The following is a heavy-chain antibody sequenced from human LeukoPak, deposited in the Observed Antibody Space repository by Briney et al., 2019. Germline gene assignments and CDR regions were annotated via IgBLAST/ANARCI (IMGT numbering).Heavy chain of an antibody. CDR1: GYTFTSYG. J-gene: IGHJ4*02. CDR3: ASDILTGYYKDY. V-gene: IGHV1-18*01. Sequence: ASVKVSCKASGYTFTSYGISWVRQAPGQGLEWMGWISANNGNTNYAQKLQGRVTMTTDTSTSTAYMELRSLRSDDTAVYYCASDILTGYYKDYWGQGTLVTVSS. D-gene: IGHD3-9*01. CDR2: ISANNGNT.